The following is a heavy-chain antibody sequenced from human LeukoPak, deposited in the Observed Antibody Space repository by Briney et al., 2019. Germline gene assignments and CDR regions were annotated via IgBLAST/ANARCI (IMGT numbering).Heavy chain of an antibody. CDR3: AMALAADDAFDI. Sequence: ASVKVSCKVSGYTLTELSMHWVRQAPGKGLEWMGGFDPEDGETIYAQKFQGRVTMTEDTSTDTAYMELSSLRSEDTAVYYCAMALAADDAFDIWGQGTMVTVSS. D-gene: IGHD6-13*01. J-gene: IGHJ3*02. CDR2: FDPEDGET. CDR1: GYTLTELS. V-gene: IGHV1-24*01.